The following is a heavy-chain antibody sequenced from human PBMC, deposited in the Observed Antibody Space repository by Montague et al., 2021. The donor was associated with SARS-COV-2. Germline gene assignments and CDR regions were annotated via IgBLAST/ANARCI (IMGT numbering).Heavy chain of an antibody. CDR3: ARDVPYDTLGP. Sequence: SETLSLTCSVSGDSITDHYWSWTRQPAGKGLEWIGRMHFTGKTNFSPFFSSRLTISVDTSKNEISLKLKSVTAADTAVYYCARDVPYDTLGPWGQGTLVTVSS. V-gene: IGHV4-4*07. CDR1: GDSITDHY. D-gene: IGHD3-22*01. J-gene: IGHJ5*02. CDR2: MHFTGKT.